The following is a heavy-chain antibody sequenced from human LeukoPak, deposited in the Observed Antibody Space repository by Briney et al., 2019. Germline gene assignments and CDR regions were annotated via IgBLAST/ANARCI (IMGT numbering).Heavy chain of an antibody. V-gene: IGHV5-51*01. Sequence: GESLQISCNGSGYSFTSYCMGWVGQMPGKGLEWMGIIYPGGADARYSPDSQSEGIISAEDSISTAYLQWSSLKASDTAMYYCARVRVYDSSGYYLDYWGQGTLVTVSS. CDR3: ARVRVYDSSGYYLDY. J-gene: IGHJ4*02. CDR1: GYSFTSYC. D-gene: IGHD3-22*01. CDR2: IYPGGADA.